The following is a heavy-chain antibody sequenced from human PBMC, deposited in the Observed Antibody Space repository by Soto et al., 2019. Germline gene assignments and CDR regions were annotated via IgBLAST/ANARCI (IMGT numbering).Heavy chain of an antibody. CDR2: ISGYNGIT. Sequence: QVQLVQSGAEVRKSGASVRVSCKASGYTFNDYGISWVRQAPGQGLEWMGGISGYNGITRYAQKFQGRRTLTTDASTGTAYMELRSLNSDDTAVYYCARDPGSTTTCRICYYYGLDVWGQGTTVTVSS. CDR1: GYTFNDYG. D-gene: IGHD6-13*01. J-gene: IGHJ6*02. CDR3: ARDPGSTTTCRICYYYGLDV. V-gene: IGHV1-18*04.